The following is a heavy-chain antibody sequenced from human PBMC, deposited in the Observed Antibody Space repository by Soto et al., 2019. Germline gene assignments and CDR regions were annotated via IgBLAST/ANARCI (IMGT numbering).Heavy chain of an antibody. J-gene: IGHJ4*02. D-gene: IGHD3-22*01. CDR2: IYYNGIT. V-gene: IGHV4-59*01. CDR3: ARGRRYYYDNTGPFYFEH. CDR1: GGSIINYY. Sequence: SETLSLTCTVSGGSIINYYWSWIRQPPGNELEWIAYIYYNGITNYNPSLKSRVTISVDTSKNQFSLTLTSVTAADTAVYYCARGRRYYYDNTGPFYFEHWGQGTLVTVSS.